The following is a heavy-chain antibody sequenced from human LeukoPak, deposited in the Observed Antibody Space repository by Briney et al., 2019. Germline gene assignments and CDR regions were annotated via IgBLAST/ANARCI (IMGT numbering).Heavy chain of an antibody. D-gene: IGHD3-10*01. CDR3: ARDPRSVTYYYGSGSSDK. Sequence: GGSLRLSCAASGFTFSSYWMNWVRQAPGKGLEWVANIKQDGSEKYYVDSVKGRFTISRDNAKNSLYLQMNSLRAEDTAVYYCARDPRSVTYYYGSGSSDKWGQGTLVTVSS. CDR1: GFTFSSYW. J-gene: IGHJ4*02. CDR2: IKQDGSEK. V-gene: IGHV3-7*04.